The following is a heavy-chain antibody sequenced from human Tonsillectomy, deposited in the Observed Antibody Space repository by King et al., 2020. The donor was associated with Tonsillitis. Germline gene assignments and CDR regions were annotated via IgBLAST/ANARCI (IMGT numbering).Heavy chain of an antibody. CDR3: ARVHKQWLVLDWYFDL. V-gene: IGHV3-64*01. D-gene: IGHD6-19*01. CDR1: GFTFSSYA. J-gene: IGHJ2*01. Sequence: GQLVQSGGGLVQPGGSLRLSCAASGFTFSSYAMHWVRQAPGKGLEYVSAISSNGGSTYYANSVKGRFTISRDNSKNTLYLQMGSLRAEDMAVYYCARVHKQWLVLDWYFDLWGRGTLVTVSS. CDR2: ISSNGGST.